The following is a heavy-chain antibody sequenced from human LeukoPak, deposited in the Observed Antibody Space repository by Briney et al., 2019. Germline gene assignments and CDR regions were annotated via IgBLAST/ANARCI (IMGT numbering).Heavy chain of an antibody. CDR3: ARLVPPGWFDP. Sequence: PSETLSLTCAVYGGSFSGYYWSWIRQPPGKGLEWIGEINHSGNTNYNPSLKSRVTISVDTSKNQFSLNLSSVTAADTAVYYCARLVPPGWFDPWGQGTLVTVSS. CDR1: GGSFSGYY. J-gene: IGHJ5*02. V-gene: IGHV4-34*01. CDR2: INHSGNT.